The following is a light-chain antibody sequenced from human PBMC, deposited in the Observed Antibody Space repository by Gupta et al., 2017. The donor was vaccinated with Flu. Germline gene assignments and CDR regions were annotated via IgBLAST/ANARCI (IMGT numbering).Light chain of an antibody. V-gene: IGKV3-20*01. CDR1: QSISSY. CDR2: GAS. J-gene: IGKJ4*01. Sequence: GERATLSCRASQSISSYLAWYQQKPGQAPRLLIYGASTRATGIPDRFSGSGSGTDFTLTIRRLEPEDSAVYYCQQYVTSLLTFGGGARVEIQ. CDR3: QQYVTSLLT.